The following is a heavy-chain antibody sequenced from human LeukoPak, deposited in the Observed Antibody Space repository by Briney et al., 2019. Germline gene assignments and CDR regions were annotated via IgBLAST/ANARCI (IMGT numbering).Heavy chain of an antibody. CDR3: ARHGLLNYYYGMDV. CDR1: GGPISSYY. CDR2: IYYSGST. D-gene: IGHD2/OR15-2a*01. V-gene: IGHV4-59*08. Sequence: SETLSLTCTVSGGPISSYYWSWIRQPPGKGLEWIGYIYYSGSTNYNPSLKSRVTISVDTSKNQFSLKLSSVTAADTAVYYCARHGLLNYYYGMDVWGQGTTVTVSS. J-gene: IGHJ6*02.